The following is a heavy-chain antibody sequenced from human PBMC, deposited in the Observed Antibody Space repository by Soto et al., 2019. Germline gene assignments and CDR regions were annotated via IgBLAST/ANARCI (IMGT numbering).Heavy chain of an antibody. J-gene: IGHJ3*02. CDR3: ARDSVAVAGNGALYI. D-gene: IGHD6-19*01. CDR1: GYTFTSYY. Sequence: QVQLVQSGAEVKKPGASVKVSCKASGYTFTSYYMHWVRQAPGQGLEWMGIINPSGGSTSYAQKCQGRVTMTSDTSTSTVYMELSSLRSEDTAVYYCARDSVAVAGNGALYIWGQGTMVTVAA. CDR2: INPSGGST. V-gene: IGHV1-46*01.